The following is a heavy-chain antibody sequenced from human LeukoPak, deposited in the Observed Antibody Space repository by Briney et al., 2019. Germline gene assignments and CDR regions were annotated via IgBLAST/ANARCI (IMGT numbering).Heavy chain of an antibody. CDR2: VNHSGSA. Sequence: PSETLSLTCAVYGGSFSHYYWIWLRQPPGKGPEWIGEVNHSGSAHYNPSLKSRVTMSLDTSKNQFSLRLNSVTAADTAVYYCATTSGHDFGVRQSDYWGQGTLVTVSS. D-gene: IGHD3/OR15-3a*01. CDR1: GGSFSHYY. V-gene: IGHV4-34*01. J-gene: IGHJ4*02. CDR3: ATTSGHDFGVRQSDY.